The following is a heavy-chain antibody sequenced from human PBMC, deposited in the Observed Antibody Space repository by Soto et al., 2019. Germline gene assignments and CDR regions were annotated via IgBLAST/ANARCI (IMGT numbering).Heavy chain of an antibody. CDR2: IYSGGST. Sequence: EVQLVESGGGLVQPGGSLRLSCAASGFTVSSNYMSWVRQAPGKGLEWVSVIYSGGSTYYADSVKGRFTISRDNSKNTLNLQRNRLRSEDTAVYYCSSVCRVAARRPSYYFDYWGQGTLVTVSS. CDR1: GFTVSSNY. J-gene: IGHJ4*02. D-gene: IGHD6-6*01. V-gene: IGHV3-66*01. CDR3: SSVCRVAARRPSYYFDY.